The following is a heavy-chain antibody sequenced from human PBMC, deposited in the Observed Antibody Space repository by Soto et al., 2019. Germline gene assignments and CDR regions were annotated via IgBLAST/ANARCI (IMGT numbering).Heavy chain of an antibody. CDR3: ARQAARNYIDS. CDR2: IDSRGRTL. J-gene: IGHJ4*02. V-gene: IGHV3-11*01. Sequence: GSLRLSCVASGFTFSDYSMSWIRQAPGKGLEWLAFIDSRGRTLSYADSVRGLITISRDNAENSVYLQIDSLRADDTAVYYCARQAARNYIDSWGQGNSVTVSS. CDR1: GFTFSDYS. D-gene: IGHD6-6*01.